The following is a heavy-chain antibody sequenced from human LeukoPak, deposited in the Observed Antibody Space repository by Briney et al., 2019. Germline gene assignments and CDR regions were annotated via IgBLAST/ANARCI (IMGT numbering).Heavy chain of an antibody. CDR2: IHYSGST. V-gene: IGHV4-59*12. D-gene: IGHD3-10*01. J-gene: IGHJ4*02. Sequence: PSETLSLTCTVSGGSITNYYWTWIRQPPGKGLEWIGYIHYSGSTNYNPSLKSRVTISVDTSKNQFSLKLSSVTAADTAVYYCARDGTPMVRGVITDWGQGTLVTVSS. CDR1: GGSITNYY. CDR3: ARDGTPMVRGVITD.